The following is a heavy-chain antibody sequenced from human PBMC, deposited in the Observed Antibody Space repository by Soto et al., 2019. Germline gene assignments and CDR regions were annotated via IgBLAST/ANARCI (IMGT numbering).Heavy chain of an antibody. V-gene: IGHV3-23*01. CDR2: ITGSGAST. CDR1: GFTFSAYG. J-gene: IGHJ4*02. D-gene: IGHD2-15*01. CDR3: AKPGRYCSGGSCYEVLDY. Sequence: PGGSLRLSCAASGFTFSAYGIHWVRQAPGKGLEWVSAITGSGASTYYADSVKGRFSISRDNSKNTLYLQMNSLRAEDTAVYYCAKPGRYCSGGSCYEVLDYWGQGTPVTVSS.